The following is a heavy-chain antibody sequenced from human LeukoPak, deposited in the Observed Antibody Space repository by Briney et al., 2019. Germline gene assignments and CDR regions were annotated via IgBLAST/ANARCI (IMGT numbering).Heavy chain of an antibody. D-gene: IGHD6-19*01. CDR1: GGSISSNSYY. V-gene: IGHV4-39*01. J-gene: IGHJ6*02. Sequence: SETLSLTCTVSGGSISSNSYYWGWIRQPPGKGLEWIGSIYYSGSTYYNSSLKSRVTISVDTSKNQFSLKLNSVTAADTAVYYCARQGWASFYYYGVDVWGQGTPVTVSS. CDR3: ARQGWASFYYYGVDV. CDR2: IYYSGST.